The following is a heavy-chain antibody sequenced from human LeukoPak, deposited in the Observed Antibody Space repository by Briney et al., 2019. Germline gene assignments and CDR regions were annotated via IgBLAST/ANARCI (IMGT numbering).Heavy chain of an antibody. D-gene: IGHD6-13*01. CDR1: GFTLSTYE. Sequence: GGSLRLSCAASGFTLSTYEMNWVRQAPGKGLEWVAFISSSGSTIHYADSVKGRFTVSRDNSKNSLYLQMNSLRTEDTALYYCAKEGSSSWYYFDYWGQGTLVTVSS. CDR3: AKEGSSSWYYFDY. V-gene: IGHV3-48*03. J-gene: IGHJ4*02. CDR2: ISSSGSTI.